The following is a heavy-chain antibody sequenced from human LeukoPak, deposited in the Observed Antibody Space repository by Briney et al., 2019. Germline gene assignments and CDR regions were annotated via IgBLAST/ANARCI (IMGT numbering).Heavy chain of an antibody. CDR1: GVSISSYY. D-gene: IGHD3-10*01. Sequence: KASETLSLTCTVSGVSISSYYWSWIRQPAGKGLEWIGRIYTSGSTNYNPSLKSRVTISVDTSKNQFSLKLNSVTAADTAVYYCARETEGEGSYWFYYFYMDVWGKGTTVTVSS. CDR3: ARETEGEGSYWFYYFYMDV. V-gene: IGHV4-4*07. CDR2: IYTSGST. J-gene: IGHJ6*03.